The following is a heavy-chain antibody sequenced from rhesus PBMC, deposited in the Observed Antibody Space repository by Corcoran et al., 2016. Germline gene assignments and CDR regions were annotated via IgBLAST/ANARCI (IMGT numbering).Heavy chain of an antibody. CDR3: ARACTGSGCYSYVGFDY. V-gene: IGHV4S10*01. J-gene: IGHJ4*01. Sequence: QVQLQESGPGVVKPSETLSLTCAVSGGSISDSYRWSWIRQPPGKGLEWIGYIYGSSTSTNYNPSLKSRVTISKDTSKNQISLKLSSVTAADTAVYYCARACTGSGCYSYVGFDYWGQGVLVTVSS. CDR1: GGSISDSYR. D-gene: IGHD2-21*01. CDR2: IYGSSTST.